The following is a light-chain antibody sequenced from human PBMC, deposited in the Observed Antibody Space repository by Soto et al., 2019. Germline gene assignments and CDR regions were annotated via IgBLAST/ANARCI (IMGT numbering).Light chain of an antibody. CDR1: QSVSSN. CDR3: QQYNNWPPWT. Sequence: EIVMTQSPATLFVSPGERATLSCRASQSVSSNLAWYQHKPGQAPRLLIYGASTRATVIPARFSGSGSGTEFTLTISSLQSEDFAVYYCQQYNNWPPWTFGQGTKVEI. V-gene: IGKV3-15*01. J-gene: IGKJ1*01. CDR2: GAS.